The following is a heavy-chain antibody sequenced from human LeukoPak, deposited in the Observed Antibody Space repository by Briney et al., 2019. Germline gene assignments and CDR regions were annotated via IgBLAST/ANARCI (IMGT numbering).Heavy chain of an antibody. CDR2: IYYGGNT. D-gene: IGHD3-9*01. CDR1: GGSISPYS. Sequence: PSETLSLTCTVSGGSISPYSWSWIRQPPGKGLEWIGYIYYGGNTNYNPSLKSRVTISLDTSKNQFSLKLTSVTAVDTAVYYCARARYANDWYAFDIWGHGTMVTVSS. CDR3: ARARYANDWYAFDI. J-gene: IGHJ3*02. V-gene: IGHV4-59*01.